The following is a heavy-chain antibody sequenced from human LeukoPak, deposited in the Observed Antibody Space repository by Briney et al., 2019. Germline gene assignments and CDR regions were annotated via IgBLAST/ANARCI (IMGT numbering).Heavy chain of an antibody. V-gene: IGHV3-30-3*01. CDR1: GFTFNSYA. CDR2: ISYDGGNK. CDR3: ARELVPAAFYYYYGMDV. Sequence: PGRSLRLSCAASGFTFNSYAMHWVRQAPGKGLEWVAFISYDGGNKYYADSVKGRFTISRDNSKNTVYLQMNSLRVEDTAVYYCARELVPAAFYYYYGMDVWGQGTTDTVSS. D-gene: IGHD6-13*01. J-gene: IGHJ6*02.